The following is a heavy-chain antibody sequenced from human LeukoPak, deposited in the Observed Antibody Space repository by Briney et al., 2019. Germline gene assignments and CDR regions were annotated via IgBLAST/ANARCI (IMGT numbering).Heavy chain of an antibody. J-gene: IGHJ6*02. V-gene: IGHV3-53*01. D-gene: IGHD6-19*01. CDR3: ARDRYRSGCMDV. CDR2: MYADGST. CDR1: GFSFSSYE. Sequence: PGGSLRLSCAAAGFSFSSYEMNWVRQAPGKGLEWVSFMYADGSTDYADSVKGRFTISRDNSKNTLYLQMNTLRAEDTAIYYCARDRYRSGCMDVWGQGTTVTVS.